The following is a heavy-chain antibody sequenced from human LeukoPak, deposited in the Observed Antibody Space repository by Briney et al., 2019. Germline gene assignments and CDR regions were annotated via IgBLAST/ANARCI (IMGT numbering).Heavy chain of an antibody. CDR1: GFNFDDYT. CDR3: TKIGVADSLDS. CDR2: ISWDGSGT. V-gene: IGHV3-43*01. Sequence: SGGTLRLSCAASGFNFDDYTMHWVRQTPGKGLEWVSLISWDGSGTYYADSVKGRFTVSRDNSKNSLYLQMNSLRTDDTALYYCTKIGVADSLDSWGQGTLVTVSS. J-gene: IGHJ4*02. D-gene: IGHD6-19*01.